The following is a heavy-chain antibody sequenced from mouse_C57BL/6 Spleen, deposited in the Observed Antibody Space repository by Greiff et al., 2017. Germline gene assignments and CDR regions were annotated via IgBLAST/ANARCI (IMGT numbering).Heavy chain of an antibody. Sequence: VQLQQSGAELVRPGASVKLSCKASGYTFTDYYINWVKQRPGQGLEWIARIYPGSGNTYYNEKFKGKATLTAEKSSSTAYMQLSSLTSEDSAVYFCAIITTTDAMDYWGQGTSVTVSS. CDR1: GYTFTDYY. V-gene: IGHV1-76*01. D-gene: IGHD1-2*01. CDR3: AIITTTDAMDY. J-gene: IGHJ4*01. CDR2: IYPGSGNT.